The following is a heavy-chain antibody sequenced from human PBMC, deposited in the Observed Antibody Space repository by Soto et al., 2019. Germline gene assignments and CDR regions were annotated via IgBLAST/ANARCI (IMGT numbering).Heavy chain of an antibody. Sequence: SVKVCCKASGYTFTSYYMHWVRQAPGQGLEWMGIINPSGGSTSYAQKFQGRVTMTRDTSTSTVYMELSSLRSEDTAVYYCARDIAAAGRILGFDPWGQGTLVTVSS. J-gene: IGHJ5*02. V-gene: IGHV1-46*01. CDR3: ARDIAAAGRILGFDP. CDR1: GYTFTSYY. D-gene: IGHD6-13*01. CDR2: INPSGGST.